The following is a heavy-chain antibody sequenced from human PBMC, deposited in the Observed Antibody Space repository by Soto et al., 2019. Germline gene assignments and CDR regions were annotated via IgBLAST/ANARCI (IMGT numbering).Heavy chain of an antibody. CDR1: GFTFSSYW. J-gene: IGHJ6*03. CDR3: ARDLGEMVERYYYYYMDV. V-gene: IGHV3-7*01. D-gene: IGHD1-1*01. Sequence: GGSLRLSCAASGFTFSSYWMSWVRQAPGKGLEWVANIKQDGSEEYYVDSVKGRFTISRDNAKNSLYLQMNSLRAEDTAVYYCARDLGEMVERYYYYYMDVWGKGTTVTVSS. CDR2: IKQDGSEE.